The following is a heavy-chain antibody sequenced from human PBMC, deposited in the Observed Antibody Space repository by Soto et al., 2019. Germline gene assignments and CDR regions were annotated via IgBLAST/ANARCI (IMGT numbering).Heavy chain of an antibody. CDR2: ISYDGSNK. CDR1: GFTFSSYG. Sequence: GGSLRLSCAASGFTFSSYGMHWVRQAPGKGLEWVAVISYDGSNKYYADSVKGRFTISRDNSKNTLYLQMNSLRAEDTAVCYCAKPASNWGQGTLVTVSS. D-gene: IGHD2-8*01. V-gene: IGHV3-30*18. CDR3: AKPASN. J-gene: IGHJ4*02.